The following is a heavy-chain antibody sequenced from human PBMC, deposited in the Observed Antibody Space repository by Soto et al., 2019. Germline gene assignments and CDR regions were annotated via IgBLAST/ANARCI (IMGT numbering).Heavy chain of an antibody. V-gene: IGHV3-48*03. D-gene: IGHD3-22*01. CDR2: ISSSGSTI. CDR1: GFTFSSYE. Sequence: GGSLRLSCAASGFTFSSYEMNWVRQAPGKGLEWVSYISSSGSTIYYADSVKGRFTISRDNAKNSLYLQMNSLRAEDTAVYYCAREDTYYYDSSGYCLDYWGQGTLVTVSS. J-gene: IGHJ4*02. CDR3: AREDTYYYDSSGYCLDY.